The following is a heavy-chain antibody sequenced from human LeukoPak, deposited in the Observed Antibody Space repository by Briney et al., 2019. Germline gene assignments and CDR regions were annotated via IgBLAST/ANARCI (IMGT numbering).Heavy chain of an antibody. CDR2: INHSGST. Sequence: SETLSLTCAVYGGSFSGYYWSWIRQPPGKGLEWIGEINHSGSTNYNPSLKSRVTISVDTSKNQFSLKLSSVTAADTAVYYCARGRWLRFPYGYWGQGTLVTVSS. V-gene: IGHV4-34*01. J-gene: IGHJ4*02. CDR3: ARGRWLRFPYGY. D-gene: IGHD5-12*01. CDR1: GGSFSGYY.